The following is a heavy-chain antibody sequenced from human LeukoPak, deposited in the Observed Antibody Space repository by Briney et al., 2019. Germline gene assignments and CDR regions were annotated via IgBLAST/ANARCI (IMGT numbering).Heavy chain of an antibody. CDR1: GFTFNNAW. V-gene: IGHV3-15*07. J-gene: IGHJ4*02. CDR3: TTLSNDVLY. D-gene: IGHD4-11*01. CDR2: MKSNRDGGTS. Sequence: GGSLRLSCAASGFTFNNAWMNWVRQAPGKGLEWVGRMKSNRDGGTSDYAAPVKGRFTISRDDSKNTLYLHMNSLRAEDTAVYYCTTLSNDVLYWGQGTLVTVS.